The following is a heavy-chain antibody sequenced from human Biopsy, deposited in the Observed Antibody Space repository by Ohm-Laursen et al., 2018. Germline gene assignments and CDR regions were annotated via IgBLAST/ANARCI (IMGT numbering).Heavy chain of an antibody. Sequence: SETLSLTCTVSGGSISTSTYFWGWIRQPPGRGLERIGGLYFSGSTYYNPSLKSRVTVSVDTSNNQFSLKLNSVTAADTAVYYCARRDGTDGYNPYYYGMGVWGQGTTVTVSS. CDR2: LYFSGST. CDR3: ARRDGTDGYNPYYYGMGV. J-gene: IGHJ6*02. D-gene: IGHD5-24*01. V-gene: IGHV4-39*01. CDR1: GGSISTSTYF.